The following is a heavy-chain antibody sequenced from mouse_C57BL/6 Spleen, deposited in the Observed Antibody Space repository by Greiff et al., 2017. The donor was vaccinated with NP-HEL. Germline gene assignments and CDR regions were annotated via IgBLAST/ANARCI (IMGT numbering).Heavy chain of an antibody. Sequence: EVMLVESGGGLVKPGGSLKLSCAASGFTFSDYGMHWVRQAPEKGLEWVAYISSGSSTIYYADTVKGRFTISRDNAKNTLFLQMTSLRSEDTAMYYCARERNYGNYEGFAYWGQGTLVTVSA. D-gene: IGHD2-1*01. CDR1: GFTFSDYG. CDR2: ISSGSSTI. V-gene: IGHV5-17*01. J-gene: IGHJ3*01. CDR3: ARERNYGNYEGFAY.